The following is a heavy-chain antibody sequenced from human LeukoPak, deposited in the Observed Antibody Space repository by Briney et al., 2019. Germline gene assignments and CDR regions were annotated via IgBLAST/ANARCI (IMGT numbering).Heavy chain of an antibody. V-gene: IGHV3-74*01. CDR3: ARGKQQLILDS. CDR2: INTDGSSI. CDR1: GFTFSNYW. J-gene: IGHJ4*02. Sequence: GGSLRLSCAASGFTFSNYWLHWVRQAPGKGLVWVSRINTDGSSISYAGSVKGRFTVSRDNAKNTLYLLMNSLRAEDTAVYYCARGKQQLILDSWGQGTQVTVSS. D-gene: IGHD6-13*01.